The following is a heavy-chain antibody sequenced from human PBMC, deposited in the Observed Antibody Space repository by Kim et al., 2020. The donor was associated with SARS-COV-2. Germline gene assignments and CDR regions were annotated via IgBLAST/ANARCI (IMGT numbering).Heavy chain of an antibody. CDR3: AREGYGDYYYYGMDV. Sequence: SVKGRFTISRDNSKNTLYLQMNSLRAEDTAVYYCAREGYGDYYYYGMDVWGQGTTVTVSS. V-gene: IGHV3-66*01. J-gene: IGHJ6*02. D-gene: IGHD4-17*01.